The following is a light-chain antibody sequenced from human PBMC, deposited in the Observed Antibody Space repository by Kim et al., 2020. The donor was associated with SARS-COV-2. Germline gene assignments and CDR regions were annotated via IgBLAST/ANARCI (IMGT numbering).Light chain of an antibody. V-gene: IGLV1-40*01. J-gene: IGLJ2*01. CDR1: SSNIGAGYD. Sequence: VTISCTGSSSNIGAGYDVHWYQQLPGTAPKLLIYGNSRRPSGVPDRFSGSKSGTSASLAITGLQAADEADYYCQSYDSSLSGFVIFGGGTQLTVL. CDR2: GNS. CDR3: QSYDSSLSGFVI.